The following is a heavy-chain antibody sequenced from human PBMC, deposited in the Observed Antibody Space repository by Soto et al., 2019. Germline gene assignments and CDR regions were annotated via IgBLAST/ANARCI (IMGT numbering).Heavy chain of an antibody. Sequence: PGGSLRLSCAASGFTFSSYSMNWVRQAPGKGLEWVSYISSRTIYYADSVKGRFTISRDNAKNSLYLKMNSLRAEVTALYYCARDWDDILILGYWGQGTLVTVSS. CDR3: ARDWDDILILGY. CDR1: GFTFSSYS. J-gene: IGHJ4*02. CDR2: ISSRTI. V-gene: IGHV3-48*01. D-gene: IGHD3-9*01.